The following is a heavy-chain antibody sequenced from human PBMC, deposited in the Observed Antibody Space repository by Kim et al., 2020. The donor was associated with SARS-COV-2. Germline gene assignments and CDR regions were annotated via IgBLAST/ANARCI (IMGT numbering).Heavy chain of an antibody. Sequence: GESLKISCKGSGYSFTSYWIGWVRQMPGKGLEWMGIIYPGDSDTRYSPSFQGQVTISADKSISTAYLQWSSLKASDTAMYYCASCRISGYSSGCYTFDIWGQGTMVTVSS. D-gene: IGHD6-19*01. J-gene: IGHJ3*02. CDR2: IYPGDSDT. V-gene: IGHV5-51*01. CDR1: GYSFTSYW. CDR3: ASCRISGYSSGCYTFDI.